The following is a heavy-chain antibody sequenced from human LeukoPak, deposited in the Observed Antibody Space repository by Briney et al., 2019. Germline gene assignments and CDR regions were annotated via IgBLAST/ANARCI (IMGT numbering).Heavy chain of an antibody. CDR2: ISGSGGST. V-gene: IGHV3-23*01. D-gene: IGHD5-24*01. CDR1: GFTFDDYG. J-gene: IGHJ4*02. CDR3: AKVVEMATILSRAFDY. Sequence: GGSLRLSCAASGFTFDDYGMSWVRQAPGKGLEWVSAISGSGGSTYYADSVKGRFTISRDNSKNTLYLQMNSLRAEDTAVYYCAKVVEMATILSRAFDYWGQGTLVTVSS.